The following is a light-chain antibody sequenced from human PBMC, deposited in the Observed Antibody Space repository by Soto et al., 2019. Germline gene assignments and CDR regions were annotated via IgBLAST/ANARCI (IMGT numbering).Light chain of an antibody. V-gene: IGKV3-20*01. Sequence: ESVLTQSPGTLSLSPGVRATLSCRASQYVSGSYFAWYQQKPGQAPRLLIYGASSRATGIPDRFSGSGSGTDFTLTINRLEPEDFAVYYCLQYGSSPPAYTFGQGTKLEIK. CDR3: LQYGSSPPAYT. CDR1: QYVSGSY. J-gene: IGKJ2*01. CDR2: GAS.